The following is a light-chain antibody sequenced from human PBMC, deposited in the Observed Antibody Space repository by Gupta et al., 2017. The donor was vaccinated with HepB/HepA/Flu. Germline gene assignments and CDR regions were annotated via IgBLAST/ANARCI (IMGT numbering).Light chain of an antibody. CDR3: QQDNTWLT. J-gene: IGKJ5*01. CDR1: QSVSSN. Sequence: EIVMTQSPATLSVSPGERATLSCRASQSVSSNLAWYQQKPGQAPRLLIYGASTRATGIPARFSGSGSGTEFTLTISSLQSEDFAVYYCQQDNTWLTFGQGTRLEIK. CDR2: GAS. V-gene: IGKV3-15*01.